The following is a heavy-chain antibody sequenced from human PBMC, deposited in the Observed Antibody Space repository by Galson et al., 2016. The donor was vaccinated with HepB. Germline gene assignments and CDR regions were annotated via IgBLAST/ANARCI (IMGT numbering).Heavy chain of an antibody. D-gene: IGHD2-2*01. CDR2: TYYWSKWYY. J-gene: IGHJ6*03. V-gene: IGHV6-1*01. CDR1: GDSVSSNNAG. Sequence: CAISGDSVSSNNAGWNWIRQSPSRGLEWLGKTYYWSKWYYDDSGSLKGRITISPDTSKNQFSLHLNSVTPEDTAVYYCAREPPVVSPTYYYYMDVWGEGTTVTVSS. CDR3: AREPPVVSPTYYYYMDV.